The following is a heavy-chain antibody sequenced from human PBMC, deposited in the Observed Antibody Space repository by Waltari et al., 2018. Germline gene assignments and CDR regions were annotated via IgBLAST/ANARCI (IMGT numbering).Heavy chain of an antibody. CDR2: TTDGNAYL. V-gene: IGHV3-21*03. CDR3: VRALTTPNDY. Sequence: VQLVESGGGLVKPGGSLRLPCAVFGFTPRNFGMIWVRQAPGKGLEWVATTTDGNAYLYYADSVRGRFTVSTDNAKSSLYLQMNNLRAEDTGVYYCVRALTTPNDYWGRGTLVTVSS. D-gene: IGHD4-17*01. CDR1: GFTPRNFG. J-gene: IGHJ4*02.